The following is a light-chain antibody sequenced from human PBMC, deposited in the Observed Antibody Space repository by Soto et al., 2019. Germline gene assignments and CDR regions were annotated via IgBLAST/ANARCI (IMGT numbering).Light chain of an antibody. CDR2: DAS. CDR3: QHYNSYSEA. V-gene: IGKV1-5*01. CDR1: QSISGW. Sequence: DIQMTQSPSTLSASVGDRVTITCRASQSISGWLAWYQQKPGKAPKVLIYDASSLKTGVPSRFSGSGSGTEFTLTISSLQPDDFATYYCQHYNSYSEAFGQGTKVDI. J-gene: IGKJ1*01.